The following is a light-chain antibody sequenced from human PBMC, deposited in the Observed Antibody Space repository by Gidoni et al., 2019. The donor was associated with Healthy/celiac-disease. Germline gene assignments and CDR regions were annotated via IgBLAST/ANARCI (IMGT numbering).Light chain of an antibody. J-gene: IGLJ2*01. CDR3: QSADSSGTLLV. CDR2: KDS. V-gene: IGLV3-25*03. Sequence: SYELTQPPSVSVSPGQTARITCSGDALPKQYAYWYQQKPGQAPVLVIYKDSERPSGIPGRFSGSSSGTTVTLTISGVQAEDEADYYCQSADSSGTLLVFGGGTKLTVL. CDR1: ALPKQY.